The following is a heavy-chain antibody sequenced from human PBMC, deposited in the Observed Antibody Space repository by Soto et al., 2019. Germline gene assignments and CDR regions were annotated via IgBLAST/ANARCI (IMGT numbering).Heavy chain of an antibody. CDR2: IWYDGSNK. CDR3: AITRTTVVTQDY. J-gene: IGHJ4*02. CDR1: GFTFSSYG. V-gene: IGHV3-33*01. D-gene: IGHD4-17*01. Sequence: GGSLRLSCAASGFTFSSYGMHWVRQAPGKGLEWVAVIWYDGSNKYYADSVKGRFTISRDNSKNTLYLQMNSLRAEDTAVYYCAITRTTVVTQDYWGQGTLVTVSS.